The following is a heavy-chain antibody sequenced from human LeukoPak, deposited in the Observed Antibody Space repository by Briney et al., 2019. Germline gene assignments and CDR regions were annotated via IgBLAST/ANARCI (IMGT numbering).Heavy chain of an antibody. CDR2: MNPNSGNT. V-gene: IGHV1-8*01. J-gene: IGHJ6*02. CDR1: GYTFTSYD. CDR3: ARHLPYSSSWYIGYHYYGMDV. Sequence: ASVKVSCKASGYTFTSYDINWVRQATGQGLEWMGWMNPNSGNTGYAQKFQGRVTMTRNTSISTAYMELSSLRSEDTAVYYCARHLPYSSSWYIGYHYYGMDVWGQGTTVTVSS. D-gene: IGHD6-13*01.